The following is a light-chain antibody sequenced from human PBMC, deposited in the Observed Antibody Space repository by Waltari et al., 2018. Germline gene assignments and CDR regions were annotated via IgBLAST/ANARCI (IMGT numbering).Light chain of an antibody. Sequence: EVVMTQSPATLSVSPGERATLSCRASQSVYTNLAWYQQKPGQAPRLLIYGASTRATGSPARFRGSGSGTDFTLTISSLQSEDLALYYCQQYSLWPPLTFGGGTKVEI. V-gene: IGKV3-15*01. CDR1: QSVYTN. J-gene: IGKJ4*01. CDR2: GAS. CDR3: QQYSLWPPLT.